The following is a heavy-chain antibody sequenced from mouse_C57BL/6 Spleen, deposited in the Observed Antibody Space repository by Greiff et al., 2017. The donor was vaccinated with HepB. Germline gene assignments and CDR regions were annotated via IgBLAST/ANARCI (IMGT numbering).Heavy chain of an antibody. V-gene: IGHV1-81*01. Sequence: QVQLQQSGAELARPGASVKLSCKASGYTFTSYGISWVKQSTGQGLEWIGEIYPRSGNTYYNEKFKGKATLTADKSYSTAYMELRSLTSKDSAVYFCAKYYDYDGVYFDYWGQGTTLTVST. D-gene: IGHD2-4*01. CDR1: GYTFTSYG. CDR2: IYPRSGNT. J-gene: IGHJ2*01. CDR3: AKYYDYDGVYFDY.